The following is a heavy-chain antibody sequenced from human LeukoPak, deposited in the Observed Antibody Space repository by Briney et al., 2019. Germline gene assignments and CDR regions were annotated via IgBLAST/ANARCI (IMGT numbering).Heavy chain of an antibody. D-gene: IGHD5-24*01. CDR1: GYTFTSYY. J-gene: IGHJ3*02. V-gene: IGHV1-46*01. CDR3: ARASPGGGWLQFPRAFDI. CDR2: INPSGGST. Sequence: GASVKVSCKASGYTFTSYYMHWVRQAPGQGLEWMGIINPSGGSTSYAQKFQGRVTMTRDMSTSTVYMELSSLRSEDTAVYYCARASPGGGWLQFPRAFDIWGQGTMVTVSS.